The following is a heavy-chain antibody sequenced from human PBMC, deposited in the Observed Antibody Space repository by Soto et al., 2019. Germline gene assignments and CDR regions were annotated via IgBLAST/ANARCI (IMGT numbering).Heavy chain of an antibody. CDR2: ISWRSLSM. Sequence: DVQLVASGGDLVQPGGSLRLSCATSGFDFADYAMHWVRQMPGKGREWVSSISWRSLSMVYADSVKGRFTISRDNAQNLLYLEMSSLRPEDTPFYSCAKSGGRLVEEINWFDPWGQGTLVTVSS. J-gene: IGHJ5*02. V-gene: IGHV3-9*01. CDR1: GFDFADYA. D-gene: IGHD1-1*01. CDR3: AKSGGRLVEEINWFDP.